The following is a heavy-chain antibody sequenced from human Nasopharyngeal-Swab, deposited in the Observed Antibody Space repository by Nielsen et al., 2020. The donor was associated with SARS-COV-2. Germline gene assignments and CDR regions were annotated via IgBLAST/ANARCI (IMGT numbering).Heavy chain of an antibody. J-gene: IGHJ3*02. D-gene: IGHD2-15*01. CDR1: GFTFSSSF. Sequence: GESLKISCAASGFTFSSSFMSWVRQAPGKGLEWVSLIFRGGITYYADSVKGRFTVSRDESKNTLYLQMNSLRVEDTALYYCAGESGPNGFDIWGQGAMITVSS. CDR2: IFRGGIT. V-gene: IGHV3-53*01. CDR3: AGESGPNGFDI.